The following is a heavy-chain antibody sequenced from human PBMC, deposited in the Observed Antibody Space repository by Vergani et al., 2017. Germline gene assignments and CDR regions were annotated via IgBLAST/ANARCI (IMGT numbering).Heavy chain of an antibody. CDR2: ISGSGGST. CDR1: GFTFSSYA. V-gene: IGHV3-23*01. Sequence: TASGFTFSSYAMSWVRQAPGKGLEWVSVISGSGGSTYYADSVKGRFTISRDNSKNTLYLQMNSLRAEDTAVYYCARDHEDNIRVHYYGMDVWGQGTTVTVSS. D-gene: IGHD2/OR15-2a*01. J-gene: IGHJ6*02. CDR3: ARDHEDNIRVHYYGMDV.